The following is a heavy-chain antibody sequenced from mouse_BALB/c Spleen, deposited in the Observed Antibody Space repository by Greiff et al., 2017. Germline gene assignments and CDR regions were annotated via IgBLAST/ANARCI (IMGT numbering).Heavy chain of an antibody. CDR3: AREDGYYPYAMDY. Sequence: QVQLKESGPGLVAPSQSLSITCTVSGFSLTGYGVNWVRQPPGKGLEWLGMIWGDGSTDYNSALKSRLSISKDNSKSQVFLKMNSLQTDDTARYYCAREDGYYPYAMDYWGQGTSVTVSS. CDR2: IWGDGST. J-gene: IGHJ4*01. D-gene: IGHD2-3*01. CDR1: GFSLTGYG. V-gene: IGHV2-6-7*01.